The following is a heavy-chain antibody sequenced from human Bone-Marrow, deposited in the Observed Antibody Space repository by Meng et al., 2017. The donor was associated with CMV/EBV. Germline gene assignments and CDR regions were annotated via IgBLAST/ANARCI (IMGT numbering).Heavy chain of an antibody. CDR2: ISSSGSTI. D-gene: IGHD2-2*01. V-gene: IGHV3-48*03. J-gene: IGHJ5*02. Sequence: GGSLRLSCAASGFTFSSYEMNWVRQAPGKGLEWVSYISSSGSTIYYADSVKGRFTISRDNAKNSLYLQMNSLRAEDTAVYYCARAPVPAGLNWFDPWGQGTLATVSS. CDR1: GFTFSSYE. CDR3: ARAPVPAGLNWFDP.